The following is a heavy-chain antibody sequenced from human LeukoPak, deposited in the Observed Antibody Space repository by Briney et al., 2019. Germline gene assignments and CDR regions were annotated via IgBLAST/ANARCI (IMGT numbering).Heavy chain of an antibody. V-gene: IGHV4-34*01. Sequence: SETLSLTCAAYGGSFSGYYWSWIRQPPGKGLEWIGEINHSGTTNYNPSLKSRVTISVDTSKNQFSLKLCSVTAADTAVYYCARSGHYDSSGYLDYWGQGTLVTVSS. D-gene: IGHD3-22*01. CDR2: INHSGTT. J-gene: IGHJ4*02. CDR1: GGSFSGYY. CDR3: ARSGHYDSSGYLDY.